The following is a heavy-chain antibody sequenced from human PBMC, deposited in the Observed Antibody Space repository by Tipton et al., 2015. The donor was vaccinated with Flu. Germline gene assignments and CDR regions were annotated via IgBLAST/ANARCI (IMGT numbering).Heavy chain of an antibody. D-gene: IGHD6-19*01. Sequence: LRLSCTVSGGTISSYYWSWIRQPPGKGLEWIGYIYYSGSTKYNPSLKSRVTISVDTSKNQFSLKLSSVTAADTAVYYRARHQGSGHPYFDYWGQGTLVTVSS. J-gene: IGHJ4*02. CDR3: ARHQGSGHPYFDY. V-gene: IGHV4-59*08. CDR2: IYYSGST. CDR1: GGTISSYY.